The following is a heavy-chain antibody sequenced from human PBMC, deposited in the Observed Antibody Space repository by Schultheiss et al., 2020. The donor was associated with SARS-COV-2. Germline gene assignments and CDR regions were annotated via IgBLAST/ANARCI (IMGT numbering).Heavy chain of an antibody. Sequence: SETLSLTCAVYGGSFSGYYWSWIRQPPGKGLEWIGEINHSGSTNYNPSLKSRVTISVDTSKNQFSLKLSSVTAADTAVYYCTRRSHYYDSSGYRPDFDYWGQGTLVTVSS. CDR2: INHSGST. CDR3: TRRSHYYDSSGYRPDFDY. D-gene: IGHD3-22*01. V-gene: IGHV4-34*01. CDR1: GGSFSGYY. J-gene: IGHJ4*02.